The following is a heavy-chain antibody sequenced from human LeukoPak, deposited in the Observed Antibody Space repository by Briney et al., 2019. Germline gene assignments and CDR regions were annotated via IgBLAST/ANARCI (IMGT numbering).Heavy chain of an antibody. Sequence: SQTLSLTCTVSGGSISSGGYYWSWIRQHPGKGLEWIGYIYYSGSTYYNPSLKSRVTISVDTSKNQSSLKLSSVTAADTAVYYCARDRGLMKPCAHDAFDIWGQGTMVTVSS. CDR3: ARDRGLMKPCAHDAFDI. D-gene: IGHD3-16*01. J-gene: IGHJ3*02. CDR1: GGSISSGGYY. V-gene: IGHV4-31*03. CDR2: IYYSGST.